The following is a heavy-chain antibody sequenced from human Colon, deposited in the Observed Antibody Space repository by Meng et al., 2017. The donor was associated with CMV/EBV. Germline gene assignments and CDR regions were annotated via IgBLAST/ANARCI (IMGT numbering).Heavy chain of an antibody. CDR1: GGSFSGYY. CDR2: INHSGST. CDR3: AVTIAVANFDY. V-gene: IGHV4-34*01. J-gene: IGHJ4*02. Sequence: SETLSLTCAVYGGSFSGYYWSWIRQPPGKGLEWIGEINHSGSTNYNPSLKSRVTISVDTSKNQFSLKLSSVTAADTAVYYCAVTIAVANFDYWGQGTLVTVSS. D-gene: IGHD6-19*01.